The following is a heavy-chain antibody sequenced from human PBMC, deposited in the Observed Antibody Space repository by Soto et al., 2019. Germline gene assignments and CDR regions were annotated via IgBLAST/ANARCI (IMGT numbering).Heavy chain of an antibody. CDR2: IIPIFGTA. CDR1: GGTFSSYA. V-gene: IGHV1-69*01. Sequence: QVQLVQSGAEVKKPGSSVKVSCKASGGTFSSYAISWVRQAPGQGLEWMGGIIPIFGTANYAQKFMGRVTITADESTSPADMELRSLRSEDTAVYYCATSFGLHDYGDYVLHYWGQGTLVTVSS. D-gene: IGHD4-17*01. CDR3: ATSFGLHDYGDYVLHY. J-gene: IGHJ4*02.